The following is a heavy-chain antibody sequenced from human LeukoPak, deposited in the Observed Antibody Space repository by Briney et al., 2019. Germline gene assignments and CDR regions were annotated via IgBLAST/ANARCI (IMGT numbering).Heavy chain of an antibody. V-gene: IGHV4-61*02. CDR2: IYTSGST. CDR1: GGSISSGSYY. J-gene: IGHJ4*02. CDR3: AIHPIAVAGQTDY. D-gene: IGHD6-19*01. Sequence: PSETLSLTCTVSGGSISSGSYYWSWIRQPAGKGLEWIGRIYTSGSTNYNPSLKSRVTISVDTSKSRFSLKLSSVTAADTAVYYCAIHPIAVAGQTDYWGQGTLVTVSS.